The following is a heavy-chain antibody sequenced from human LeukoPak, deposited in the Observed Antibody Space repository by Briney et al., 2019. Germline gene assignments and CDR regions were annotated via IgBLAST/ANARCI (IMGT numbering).Heavy chain of an antibody. Sequence: ASVKVSCKASGYTFTSYDINWVRQATGQGLEWMGWMNPNSGNTDYAQKLQGRVSMTTDTSTSTAYMELRSLRSDDTAVYYCARDLDFSGSYYGIDYWGQGTLVTVSS. CDR3: ARDLDFSGSYYGIDY. D-gene: IGHD1-26*01. V-gene: IGHV1-8*01. CDR1: GYTFTSYD. J-gene: IGHJ4*02. CDR2: MNPNSGNT.